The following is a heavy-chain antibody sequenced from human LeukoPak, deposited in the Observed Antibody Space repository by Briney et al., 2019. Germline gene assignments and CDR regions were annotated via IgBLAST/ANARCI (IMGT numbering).Heavy chain of an antibody. V-gene: IGHV3-21*01. J-gene: IGHJ4*02. CDR1: GFTFSNYN. CDR3: ARDQGGVGY. CDR2: ISGSSTYI. D-gene: IGHD3-16*01. Sequence: PGGSLRLSCAASGFTFSNYNMNWVRQAPGKGLEWVSSISGSSTYIYYADSMKGRFTISRDNAKNSLYLQMNSLRAEDTAVYYCARDQGGVGYWGQGTLVTVSS.